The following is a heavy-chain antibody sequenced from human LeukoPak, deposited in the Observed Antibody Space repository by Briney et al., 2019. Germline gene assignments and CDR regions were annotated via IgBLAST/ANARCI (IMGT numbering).Heavy chain of an antibody. CDR3: ARRSGAVGNDGELDY. D-gene: IGHD6-13*01. Sequence: GESLRLSCAASGFTFSRYSMNWVRQAPGKGLEWVSYIDSSSSTIKYADSVKGRFTISRDNAKNSLYLQMNSLRDEDTAVYYCARRSGAVGNDGELDYWGQGTLVTVSS. J-gene: IGHJ4*02. V-gene: IGHV3-48*02. CDR2: IDSSSSTI. CDR1: GFTFSRYS.